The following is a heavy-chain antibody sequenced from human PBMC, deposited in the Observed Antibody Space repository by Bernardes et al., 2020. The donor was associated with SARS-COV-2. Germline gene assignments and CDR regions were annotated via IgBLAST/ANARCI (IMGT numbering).Heavy chain of an antibody. CDR3: VRDGGSVDY. V-gene: IGHV3-7*05. CDR2: INPDGTWQ. Sequence: GGGPRLSCGVSGFVLRLLLADLVRPAPGKGLEVGAQINPDGTWQLYVDSVRGRFTISRDNAKNSFFLEMNSLRVEDTAIYYCVRDGGSVDYWGQGTLVTVSS. CDR1: GFVLRLLL. D-gene: IGHD3-10*01. J-gene: IGHJ4*02.